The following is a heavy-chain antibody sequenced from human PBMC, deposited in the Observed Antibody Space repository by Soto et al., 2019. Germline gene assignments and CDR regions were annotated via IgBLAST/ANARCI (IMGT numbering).Heavy chain of an antibody. D-gene: IGHD3-16*01. J-gene: IGHJ5*02. Sequence: QVQLQESGPGLVRPSETLSLTCTVSGAFLNNFFWSWIRQPPGRGLVWIGYVSQGGAAAYLAEGETPGYSPSLERRATISLDLPKHQFSLRLTSVTAADTAVYYCARDRGGITVSPKPLGEWFDPLGQGTPVTVSS. CDR3: ARDRGGITVSPKPLGEWFDP. V-gene: IGHV4-59*01. CDR2: VSQGGAAAYLAEGETP. CDR1: GAFLNNFF.